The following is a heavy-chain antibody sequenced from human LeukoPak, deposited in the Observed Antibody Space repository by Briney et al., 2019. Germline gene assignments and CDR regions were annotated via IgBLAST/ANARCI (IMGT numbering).Heavy chain of an antibody. J-gene: IGHJ4*02. CDR1: GGSISSGGYS. D-gene: IGHD2-2*01. V-gene: IGHV4-30-2*01. CDR2: IYHSGST. CDR3: ARGEVVPAATSSSNFDY. Sequence: SQTLSLTCAVSGGSISSGGYSWSWIRQPPGKGLEWIGYIYHSGSTYYNPSLKSRVTISVDRSKNQFSLKLSSVTAADTAVSYCARGEVVPAATSSSNFDYWGQGTLVTVSS.